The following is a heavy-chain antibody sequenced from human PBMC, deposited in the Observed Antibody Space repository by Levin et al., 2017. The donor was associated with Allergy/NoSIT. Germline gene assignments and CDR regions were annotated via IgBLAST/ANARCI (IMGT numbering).Heavy chain of an antibody. J-gene: IGHJ4*02. D-gene: IGHD3-10*01. V-gene: IGHV3-30*18. CDR1: GFTFSNYG. Sequence: SCAASGFTFSNYGMHWVRQAPGKGLEGVAVISYDGSNKYYADSVKGRFTISRDNSKNTLFLQMNSLRAEDTAVYYCAKDRGSGSSAIDYWGQGTLVTVSS. CDR3: AKDRGSGSSAIDY. CDR2: ISYDGSNK.